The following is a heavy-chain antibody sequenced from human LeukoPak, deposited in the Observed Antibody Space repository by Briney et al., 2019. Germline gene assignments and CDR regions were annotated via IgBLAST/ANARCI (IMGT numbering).Heavy chain of an antibody. V-gene: IGHV3-53*01. Sequence: PGGSLRLSCAASGFSVSSNYMSWVRQAPGKGLEWVSVIYSGGSTYYADSVKGRFTISRDNSKNTLYLQMNSLRAEDTAVYYCARVRDYDYATRYYSDYWGQGTLVTVSS. J-gene: IGHJ4*02. CDR2: IYSGGST. CDR1: GFSVSSNY. CDR3: ARVRDYDYATRYYSDY. D-gene: IGHD4-17*01.